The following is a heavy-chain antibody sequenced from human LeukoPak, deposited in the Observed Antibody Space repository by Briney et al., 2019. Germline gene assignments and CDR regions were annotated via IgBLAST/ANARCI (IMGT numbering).Heavy chain of an antibody. D-gene: IGHD5-18*01. CDR2: IYYSGST. CDR3: ARVEYSYPVGYYYYMDV. CDR1: GGSISSGDYY. V-gene: IGHV4-30-4*08. Sequence: SETLSLTCTVSGGSISSGDYYWSWIRQPPGKGLEWIGYIYYSGSTYYNPSLKSRVTISVDTSKNQSSLKLSSVTAADTAVYYCARVEYSYPVGYYYYMDVWGKGTTVTVSS. J-gene: IGHJ6*03.